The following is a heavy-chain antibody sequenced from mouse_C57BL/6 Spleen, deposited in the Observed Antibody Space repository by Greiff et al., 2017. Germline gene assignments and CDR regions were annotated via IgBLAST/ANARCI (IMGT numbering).Heavy chain of an antibody. CDR1: GFTFSDYG. Sequence: EVQGVESGGGLVKPGGSLKLSCAASGFTFSDYGMHWVRQAPEKGLEWVAYISSGSSTIYYADTVKGRFTIPRDNAKNTLFLQMTSLRSEDTAMYYCARIYYDYDGYAMDYWGQGTSVTVSS. CDR3: ARIYYDYDGYAMDY. D-gene: IGHD2-4*01. J-gene: IGHJ4*01. CDR2: ISSGSSTI. V-gene: IGHV5-17*01.